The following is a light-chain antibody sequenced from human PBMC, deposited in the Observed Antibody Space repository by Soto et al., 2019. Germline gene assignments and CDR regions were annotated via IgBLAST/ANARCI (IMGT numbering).Light chain of an antibody. CDR2: DVS. V-gene: IGLV2-14*03. Sequence: QPVLTQPASVSGSPGQSITISCTGTSSDVGNFDFVSWYQQQPGKAPKLMIYDVSNRPSGVSDRFSASKSGTTASLTISGLQAEDEADYYCTSYTGAGTYVFGTGTKLT. J-gene: IGLJ1*01. CDR3: TSYTGAGTYV. CDR1: SSDVGNFDF.